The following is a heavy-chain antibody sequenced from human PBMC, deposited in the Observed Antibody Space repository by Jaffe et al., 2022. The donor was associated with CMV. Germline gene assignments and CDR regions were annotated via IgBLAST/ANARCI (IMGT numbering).Heavy chain of an antibody. D-gene: IGHD6-6*01. CDR2: VSAYNGDR. V-gene: IGHV1-18*04. CDR3: ARAAKGVEPLGY. J-gene: IGHJ4*02. CDR1: GYTFTSYG. Sequence: QVQLMQSGAEVKRPGASVKVSCKASGYTFTSYGITWVRQAPGQGLEWMGWVSAYNGDRNYAQNFQGRVTMTTDTSTSTGYMELRSLRSDDTAVYYCARAAKGVEPLGYWGQGSLVSVSS.